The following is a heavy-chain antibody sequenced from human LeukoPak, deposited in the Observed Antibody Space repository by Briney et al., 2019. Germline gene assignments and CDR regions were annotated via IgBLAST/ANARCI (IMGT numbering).Heavy chain of an antibody. CDR1: G. CDR2: ILADGRHK. D-gene: IGHD7-27*01. J-gene: IGHJ4*02. V-gene: IGHV3-33*05. Sequence: GGSLRLSCTAYGMHWVREAPGEGLEWVPAILADGRHKDHGESVKGRFTISRDNAKNTLYLQINSLRVEATAVYYCARDYWGSGDYWGQGTLVTVSS. CDR3: ARDYWGSGDY.